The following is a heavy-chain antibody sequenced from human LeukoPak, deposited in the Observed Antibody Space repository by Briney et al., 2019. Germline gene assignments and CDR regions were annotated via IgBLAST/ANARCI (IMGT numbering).Heavy chain of an antibody. V-gene: IGHV4-39*07. Sequence: PSETLSLTCTVSGGSTSSSSDYWGWIRQPPGKGLEWIGSLYYSGSTYYHPSLKSRVTISVDTSKNQFSLKLSSVTAADTAVYYCARDGGSSSHWGQGTLVTVSS. CDR3: ARDGGSSSH. CDR2: LYYSGST. J-gene: IGHJ4*02. CDR1: GGSTSSSSDY. D-gene: IGHD6-13*01.